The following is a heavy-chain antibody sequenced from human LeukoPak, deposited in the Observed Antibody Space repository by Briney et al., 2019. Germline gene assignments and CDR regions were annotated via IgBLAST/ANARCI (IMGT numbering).Heavy chain of an antibody. Sequence: GGSLRLSCAASGFTFSSYWMSWVRQAPGKGLEWVAFVRYGGNIKYYADSVKGRFTISRDNSKNTLYLQMNSLRPEDTAVYYCAKDLGTEYNIFDYWGQGTLVTVSS. V-gene: IGHV3-30*02. D-gene: IGHD3-9*01. CDR2: VRYGGNIK. J-gene: IGHJ4*02. CDR3: AKDLGTEYNIFDY. CDR1: GFTFSSYW.